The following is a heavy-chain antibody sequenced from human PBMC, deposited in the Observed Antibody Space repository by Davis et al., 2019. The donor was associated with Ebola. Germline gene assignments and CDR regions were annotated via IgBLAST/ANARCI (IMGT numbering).Heavy chain of an antibody. J-gene: IGHJ5*02. Sequence: GESLKISCAASGFIFSSYVMSWVRQAPGKGLEWVGLSRNKENRYSTEYAASVKGRFSISRDDSKNLLYLEMNSLRAEDTAVYYCAKEGMVTYYDILTGPNWFDPWGQGTLVTVSS. D-gene: IGHD3-9*01. CDR1: GFIFSSYV. CDR3: AKEGMVTYYDILTGPNWFDP. V-gene: IGHV3-72*01. CDR2: SRNKENRYST.